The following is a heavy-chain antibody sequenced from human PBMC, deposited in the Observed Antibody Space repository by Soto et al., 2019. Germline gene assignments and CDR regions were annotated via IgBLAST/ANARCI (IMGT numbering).Heavy chain of an antibody. J-gene: IGHJ5*02. CDR3: ARGEGGIVRTTIESPS. V-gene: IGHV1-69*02. Sequence: QVQLVQSGAEVKKPGSSVKVSCKASGGTFSSYTISWVRQAPGQGLEWMGRIIPILGIANYAQKFQGRVTITADKSTSTAYMELSSLRSEDKAVYYCARGEGGIVRTTIESPSWGPGTLVPVSS. D-gene: IGHD1-26*01. CDR1: GGTFSSYT. CDR2: IIPILGIA.